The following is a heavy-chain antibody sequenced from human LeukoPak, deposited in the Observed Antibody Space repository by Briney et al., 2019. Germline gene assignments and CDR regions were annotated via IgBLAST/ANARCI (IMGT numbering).Heavy chain of an antibody. CDR2: ISPSGGST. D-gene: IGHD3-10*01. CDR1: GYTFTSNY. V-gene: IGHV1-46*01. Sequence: APVKVSCKAFGYTFTSNYMHWVRQAPGQGPEWMGVISPSGGSTTYAQKFQGRVTLTRDTSTSTVYMELSSLRSEDTAVYYCARGPRITLIRGGQWYYYMDVWGKGTTVTISS. J-gene: IGHJ6*03. CDR3: ARGPRITLIRGGQWYYYMDV.